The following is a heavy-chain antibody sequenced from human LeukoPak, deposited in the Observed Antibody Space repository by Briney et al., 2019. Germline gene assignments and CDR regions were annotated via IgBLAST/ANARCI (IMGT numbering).Heavy chain of an antibody. J-gene: IGHJ4*02. CDR1: GFTFSSYA. CDR3: ARDATYYYDSSGFDY. D-gene: IGHD3-22*01. Sequence: GGSLRLSCAASGFTFSSYAMHWVRQAPGKGLEWVAVISYDGSNKYYADSVKGRFTISRDNSKNTLYLQMNSLRAEDTAVYYCARDATYYYDSSGFDYWGQGTLVAVSS. V-gene: IGHV3-30*04. CDR2: ISYDGSNK.